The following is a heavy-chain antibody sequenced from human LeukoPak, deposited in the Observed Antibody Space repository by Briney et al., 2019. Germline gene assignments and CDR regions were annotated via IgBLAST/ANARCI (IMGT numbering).Heavy chain of an antibody. V-gene: IGHV3-11*01. CDR1: GFTFSDYY. D-gene: IGHD6-19*01. CDR2: IGSSEGTT. CDR3: AREGEAVTGHFDY. Sequence: PGGSLRLSCAASGFTFSDYYMNWIRQAPGKGLEWVSYIGSSEGTTNYADSVRGRFSISRDNAKNSLYLQMDSLRADDTAVYYCAREGEAVTGHFDYWGQGTLVTVSS. J-gene: IGHJ4*02.